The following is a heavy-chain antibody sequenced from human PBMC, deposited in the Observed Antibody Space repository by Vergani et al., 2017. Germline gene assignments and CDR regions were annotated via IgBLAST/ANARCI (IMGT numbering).Heavy chain of an antibody. CDR1: GGSFTSYH. D-gene: IGHD4-11*01. V-gene: IGHV4-34*01. CDR3: ARVNTETNGHLYYYYYMDV. Sequence: QVQLQQWGGGLLKPSETLSLTCVVNGGSFTSYHWTWIRQSPGEGLEWVGDVDHTGRPDYNPSLKSRFTMSVDKSRIQFPLTLNSVTATDTAIYFCARVNTETNGHLYYYYYMDVWGQGTAVTVS. J-gene: IGHJ6*03. CDR2: VDHTGRP.